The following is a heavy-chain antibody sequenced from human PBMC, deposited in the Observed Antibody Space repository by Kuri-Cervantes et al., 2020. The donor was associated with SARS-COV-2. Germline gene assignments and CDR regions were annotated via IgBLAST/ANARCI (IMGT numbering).Heavy chain of an antibody. Sequence: GESLKISCAASGFTFSSYAMSWVRQAPGKGLEWVSSISSSSSYIYYADSVKGRFTISRGNAKNSLYLQMNSLRAEDTAVYYCARVTTVTEGYWSQGTLVTVSS. CDR3: ARVTTVTEGY. CDR2: ISSSSSYI. D-gene: IGHD4-11*01. CDR1: GFTFSSYA. J-gene: IGHJ4*02. V-gene: IGHV3-21*01.